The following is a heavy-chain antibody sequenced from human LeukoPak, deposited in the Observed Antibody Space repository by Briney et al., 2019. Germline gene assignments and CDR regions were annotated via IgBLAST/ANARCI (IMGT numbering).Heavy chain of an antibody. CDR2: IYDSGST. CDR3: ARFCGGDCYLFGAFDI. Sequence: MTSETLSLTCTVSVRPVSSGRYYWSWIPQPPGKGLQWIGYIYDSGSTNSNPTRKSRVTISVDTSKNQFSLKLSSVTAADTAVYYCARFCGGDCYLFGAFDIWGQGTMVTVSS. CDR1: VRPVSSGRYY. J-gene: IGHJ3*02. D-gene: IGHD2-21*01. V-gene: IGHV4-61*01.